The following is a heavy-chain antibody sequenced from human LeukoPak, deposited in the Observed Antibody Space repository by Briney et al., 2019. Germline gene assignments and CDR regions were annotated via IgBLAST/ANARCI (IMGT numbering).Heavy chain of an antibody. J-gene: IGHJ4*02. V-gene: IGHV4-34*01. CDR3: ARTQLDYYYDSSGYYYWSDY. CDR1: GGSFSGYY. D-gene: IGHD3-22*01. Sequence: SETLSLTCAVYGGSFSGYYWSWIRQPPGKGLEWIGEINHSGSTNYNPSLKSRVTISADTSKNQFSLKLSSVTAADTAVYYCARTQLDYYYDSSGYYYWSDYWGQGTLVTVSS. CDR2: INHSGST.